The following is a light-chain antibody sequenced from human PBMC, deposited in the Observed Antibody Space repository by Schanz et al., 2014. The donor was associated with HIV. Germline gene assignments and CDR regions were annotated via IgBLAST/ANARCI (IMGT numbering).Light chain of an antibody. CDR3: AAWDDSLNGLVV. CDR1: SGDVGSYNY. CDR2: DVS. V-gene: IGLV2-14*03. J-gene: IGLJ2*01. Sequence: QSALTQPASVSGSPGQSISISCTGTSGDVGSYNYVSWYQQHPGKAPKLMIYDVSNRPSGVPDRYSGSKSGTSASLAITGLQAEDEADYYCAAWDDSLNGLVVFGGGTKLTVL.